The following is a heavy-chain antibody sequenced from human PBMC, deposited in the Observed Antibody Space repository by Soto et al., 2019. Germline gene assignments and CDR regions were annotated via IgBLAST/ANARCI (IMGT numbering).Heavy chain of an antibody. CDR3: ARVEHGYYYGMDV. CDR2: INSDGSST. V-gene: IGHV3-74*01. J-gene: IGHJ6*02. Sequence: GGSLRLSCAASGFTFSSHWMHWVRQAPGKGLVWVSRINSDGSSTSYADSVKGRFTISRDNAKNTLYLQMNSLRAEDTAVYYCARVEHGYYYGMDVWGQGTTVTVSS. CDR1: GFTFSSHW.